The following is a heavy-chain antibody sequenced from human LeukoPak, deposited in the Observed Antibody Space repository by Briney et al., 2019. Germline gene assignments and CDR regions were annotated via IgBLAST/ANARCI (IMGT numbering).Heavy chain of an antibody. CDR1: GFTFDDYG. V-gene: IGHV3-74*01. D-gene: IGHD3-16*01. J-gene: IGHJ4*02. CDR3: VGHSDY. CDR2: INSDGSST. Sequence: PGGSLRLSCAASGFTFDDYGMSWVRHAPGKGLVWVSRINSDGSSTSYADSVKGRFTISRDNAKNTLYLQMNSLRAEDTAVYYCVGHSDYWGQGTLVTVSS.